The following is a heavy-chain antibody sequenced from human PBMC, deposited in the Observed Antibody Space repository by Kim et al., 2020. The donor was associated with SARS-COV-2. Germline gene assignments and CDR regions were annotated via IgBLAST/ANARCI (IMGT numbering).Heavy chain of an antibody. Sequence: ASVKVSCKASGYTFTGYYMHWVRQVPGQGLEWMGWINPNSGGTNYAQKFQGRVTMTRDTSISTAYMELSRLRSDDTAVYYCARDGTFSRREQERITMVRGVIDGMDVWGQGTTVTVSS. V-gene: IGHV1-2*02. CDR3: ARDGTFSRREQERITMVRGVIDGMDV. CDR2: INPNSGGT. CDR1: GYTFTGYY. D-gene: IGHD3-10*01. J-gene: IGHJ6*02.